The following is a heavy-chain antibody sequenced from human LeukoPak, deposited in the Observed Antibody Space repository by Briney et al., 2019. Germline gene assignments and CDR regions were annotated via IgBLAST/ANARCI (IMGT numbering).Heavy chain of an antibody. CDR1: GFTFSVYS. CDR3: VRDHIWAFDY. J-gene: IGHJ4*02. CDR2: FNGNGANI. Sequence: GGSLRLSCVASGFTFSVYSMNWVRQAPGKGLEWISYFNGNGANINYADSVRGRFTISRDNGKNSLYLQMDSLRADDSAVYYCVRDHIWAFDYWGQGILVSVPS. D-gene: IGHD3-16*01. V-gene: IGHV3-48*01.